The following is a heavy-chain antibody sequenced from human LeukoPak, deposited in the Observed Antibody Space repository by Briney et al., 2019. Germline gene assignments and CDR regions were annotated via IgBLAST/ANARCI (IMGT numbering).Heavy chain of an antibody. D-gene: IGHD2-2*01. J-gene: IGHJ4*02. CDR1: GGSFSDYY. Sequence: SETLSLTCVVYGGSFSDYYWSWIRQPSGKGLEWIGEINHRGITNYNPSLTSRVTISVDTSKNQFSLNLTSLTAADTAVYYCARRSTSCLDYWGQGTLVTVSS. V-gene: IGHV4-34*01. CDR2: INHRGIT. CDR3: ARRSTSCLDY.